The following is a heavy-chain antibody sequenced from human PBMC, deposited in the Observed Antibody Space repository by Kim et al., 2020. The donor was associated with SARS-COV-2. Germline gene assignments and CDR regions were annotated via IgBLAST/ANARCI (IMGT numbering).Heavy chain of an antibody. V-gene: IGHV1-58*02. Sequence: SVKVSCKASGFTFTSSAMQWVRQARGQRLEWIGWIVVGSGNTNYAQKFQERVTITRDMSTSTAYMELSSLRSEDTAVYYGAALPKGIQLGLYYGMDVWGQGTTVTVSS. CDR1: GFTFTSSA. J-gene: IGHJ6*02. CDR3: AALPKGIQLGLYYGMDV. D-gene: IGHD5-18*01. CDR2: IVVGSGNT.